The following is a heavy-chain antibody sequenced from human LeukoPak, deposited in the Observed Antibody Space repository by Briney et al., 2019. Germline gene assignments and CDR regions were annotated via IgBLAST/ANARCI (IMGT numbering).Heavy chain of an antibody. D-gene: IGHD3-22*01. V-gene: IGHV3-30*02. CDR2: IRYDASDK. Sequence: GGSLRLSCAASGFTFSSYGMHWVRQAPGKGLEWVAFIRYDASDKYFADSVKGRFTISRDNSKNTLYLELNTLRAEDTAVYYCTTHRRRYDSSGYYDSYWYFDLWGRGTLVTVSS. CDR1: GFTFSSYG. CDR3: TTHRRRYDSSGYYDSYWYFDL. J-gene: IGHJ2*01.